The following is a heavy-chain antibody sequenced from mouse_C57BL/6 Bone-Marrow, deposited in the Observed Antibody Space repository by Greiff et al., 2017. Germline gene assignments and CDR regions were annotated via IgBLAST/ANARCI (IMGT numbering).Heavy chain of an antibody. V-gene: IGHV5-4*03. D-gene: IGHD2-3*01. CDR1: GFTFSSYA. CDR2: ISDGGSYT. Sequence: EVKLVESGGGLVKPGGSLKLSCAASGFTFSSYAMSWVRQTPEKRLEWVATISDGGSYTYYPDNVKGRFTISRDNAKNNLYLQMSHLKSEDTAMYYCAREDGAWFAYWGQGTRVTVSA. J-gene: IGHJ3*01. CDR3: AREDGAWFAY.